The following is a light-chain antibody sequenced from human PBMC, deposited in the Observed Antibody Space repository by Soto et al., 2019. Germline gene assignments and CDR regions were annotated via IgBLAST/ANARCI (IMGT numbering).Light chain of an antibody. CDR3: QQYSDLPMT. Sequence: DIVLTQSPGTLSLSPGERAILSCRASQTANNNYLAWCQQKPGQAPRPLIYGASRRATGIPDRFSGSASGTDFTLTISRLEPEDFAVYFCQQYSDLPMTFGQGTRLEIK. CDR2: GAS. V-gene: IGKV3-20*01. J-gene: IGKJ5*01. CDR1: QTANNNY.